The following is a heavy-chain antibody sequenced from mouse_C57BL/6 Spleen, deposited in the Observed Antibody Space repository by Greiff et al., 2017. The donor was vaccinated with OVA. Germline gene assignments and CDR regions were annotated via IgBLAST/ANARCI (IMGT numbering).Heavy chain of an antibody. Sequence: EVKLVESGGDLVKPGGSLKLSCAASGFTFSSYGMSWVRQTPDKRLEWVATISSGGSYTYYPDSVKGRFTISRDNAKNTLYLQMSSLKSEDTAMYYCASQGDYGNYVWYFDVWGTGTTVTVSS. V-gene: IGHV5-6*01. CDR1: GFTFSSYG. D-gene: IGHD2-1*01. CDR3: ASQGDYGNYVWYFDV. J-gene: IGHJ1*03. CDR2: ISSGGSYT.